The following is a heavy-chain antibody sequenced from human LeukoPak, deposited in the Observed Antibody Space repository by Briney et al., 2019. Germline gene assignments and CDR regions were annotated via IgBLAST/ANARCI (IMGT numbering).Heavy chain of an antibody. V-gene: IGHV3-33*01. D-gene: IGHD4-17*01. CDR2: IWYDGSNK. CDR1: GFTFSSYG. Sequence: GRSLRLSCAASGFTFSSYGIHWVRQAPGKGLEWVAVIWYDGSNKYYADSVKGRFTISRDNSKNTLYLQMDSLRAEDTAVYYCARGDYSFDYWGQGTLVTVSS. CDR3: ARGDYSFDY. J-gene: IGHJ4*02.